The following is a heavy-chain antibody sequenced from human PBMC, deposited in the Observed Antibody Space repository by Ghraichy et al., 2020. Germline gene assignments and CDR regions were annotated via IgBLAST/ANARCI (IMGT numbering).Heavy chain of an antibody. CDR1: GFTFSSYG. Sequence: GESLNISCAASGFTFSSYGMHWVRQAPGKGLEWVAVIWYDGSNKYYADSVKGRFTISRDNSKNTLYLQMNSLRAEDTAVYYCARDRGLVHYYDSSGYQPDAFDIWGQGTMVTVSS. J-gene: IGHJ3*02. D-gene: IGHD3-22*01. CDR3: ARDRGLVHYYDSSGYQPDAFDI. V-gene: IGHV3-33*01. CDR2: IWYDGSNK.